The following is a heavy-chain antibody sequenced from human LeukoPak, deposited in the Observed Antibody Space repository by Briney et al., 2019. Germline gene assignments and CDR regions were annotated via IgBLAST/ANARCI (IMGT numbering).Heavy chain of an antibody. CDR1: GFPFSDFH. D-gene: IGHD3-22*01. Sequence: GGSLRLSCVGAGFPFSDFHMSWIRQAPGKGLEGVSYITSGGGFKDYADSVKGRFSISRDDSKNSVFLQMNSLRVEGTAVYYCARVRPGSSGSYYRTSWGQGTPVTVSS. J-gene: IGHJ4*02. CDR2: ITSGGGFK. CDR3: ARVRPGSSGSYYRTS. V-gene: IGHV3-11*04.